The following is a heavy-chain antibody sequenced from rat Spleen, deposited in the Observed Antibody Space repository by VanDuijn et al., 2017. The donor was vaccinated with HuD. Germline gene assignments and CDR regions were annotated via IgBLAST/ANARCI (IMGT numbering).Heavy chain of an antibody. CDR3: ARLGGGPFDY. J-gene: IGHJ2*01. CDR1: GFTFSDYY. CDR2: ITNASGRT. Sequence: EVQLVESGGGLVQPGRSLKLSCAASGFTFSDYYMAWVRQAPTKGLEWVASITNASGRTYYPDSVKGRFTISRDTAQNTLYLQMNSLRSEDTATYYCARLGGGPFDYWGQGVMVTVSS. V-gene: IGHV5-25*01. D-gene: IGHD4-3*01.